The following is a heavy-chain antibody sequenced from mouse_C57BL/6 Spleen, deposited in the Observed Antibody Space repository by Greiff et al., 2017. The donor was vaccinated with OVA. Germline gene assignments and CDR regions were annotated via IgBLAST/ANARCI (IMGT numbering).Heavy chain of an antibody. D-gene: IGHD1-1*01. V-gene: IGHV1-26*01. CDR2: INPNNGGT. Sequence: EVQLQQSGPELVKPGASVKISCKASGYTFTDYYMNWVKQSHGKSLEWIGDINPNNGGTSYNQKFKGKATLTVDKSSITAYMELRSLTSEDSAVYYCARGVITTVVGRYYYAMDYWGQGTSVTVSS. J-gene: IGHJ4*01. CDR1: GYTFTDYY. CDR3: ARGVITTVVGRYYYAMDY.